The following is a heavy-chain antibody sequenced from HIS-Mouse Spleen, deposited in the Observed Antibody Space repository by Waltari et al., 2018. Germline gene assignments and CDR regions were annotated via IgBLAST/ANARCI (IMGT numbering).Heavy chain of an antibody. J-gene: IGHJ4*02. D-gene: IGHD6-19*01. CDR3: ARIAEGYSSGWYAFDY. V-gene: IGHV2-70*15. CDR2: IDWDDDK. CDR1: GFSLSTSGMC. Sequence: QVTLRESGPALVKPTQTLTLTCTFSGFSLSTSGMCVSWIRQPPGKALEWLARIDWDDDKYYSTSLKTRLTTSKDTSKNQVVLTMTNMDPVDTVTYYCARIAEGYSSGWYAFDYWGQGTLVTVSS.